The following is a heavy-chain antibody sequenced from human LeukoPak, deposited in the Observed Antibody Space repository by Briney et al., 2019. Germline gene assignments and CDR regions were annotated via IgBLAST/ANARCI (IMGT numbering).Heavy chain of an antibody. CDR2: ISYDGSNK. V-gene: IGHV3-30-3*01. Sequence: GGSLRLSCAASGFTFSSYAMHWVRQAPGKGLEWVAVISYDGSNKYYADSVKGRFTISRDNSKNTLYLQMNSLRAEDTAVYYCAKETSSGWYGGFDYWGQGTLVTISS. CDR3: AKETSSGWYGGFDY. D-gene: IGHD6-19*01. CDR1: GFTFSSYA. J-gene: IGHJ4*02.